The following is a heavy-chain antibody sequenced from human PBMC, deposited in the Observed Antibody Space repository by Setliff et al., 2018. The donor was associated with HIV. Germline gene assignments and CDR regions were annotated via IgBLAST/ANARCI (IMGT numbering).Heavy chain of an antibody. CDR1: GFTFSSYS. D-gene: IGHD3-22*01. J-gene: IGHJ4*02. V-gene: IGHV3-21*01. Sequence: PGGSLRLSCAASGFTFSSYSMSWVRQAPGKGLEWVSAISGSGGSTYYADSVKGRFTISRDNAKNSLYLQMNSLRAEDTAVYYCAREDYYYDSSGYSFLDYWGQGTLVTVSS. CDR2: ISGSGGST. CDR3: AREDYYYDSSGYSFLDY.